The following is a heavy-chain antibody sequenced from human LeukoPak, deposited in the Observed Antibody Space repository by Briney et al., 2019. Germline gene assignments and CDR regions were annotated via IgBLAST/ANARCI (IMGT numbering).Heavy chain of an antibody. Sequence: GGSLRLSCAASGFTFSSYAMSWVRQAPGKGLEWVSAISGSGGTTYYADSVKGRFTISRDNPKDTLYLQMNSLRAEDTAVYYCARGSSYRYYFDYWGQGTLVTVSS. CDR1: GFTFSSYA. V-gene: IGHV3-23*01. D-gene: IGHD5-18*01. CDR3: ARGSSYRYYFDY. J-gene: IGHJ4*02. CDR2: ISGSGGTT.